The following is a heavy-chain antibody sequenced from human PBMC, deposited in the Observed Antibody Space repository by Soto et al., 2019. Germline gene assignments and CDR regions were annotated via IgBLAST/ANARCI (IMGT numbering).Heavy chain of an antibody. CDR3: ARDLCTTASCSTQHFDV. CDR1: GYTFTSYG. D-gene: IGHD2-2*01. CDR2: ISVYTGNK. J-gene: IGHJ6*02. V-gene: IGHV1-18*04. Sequence: QVQRVQSGGEVTKPGASVKVSCKSSGYTFTSYGVNWVRQATGQGLEWLGWISVYTGNKKYAQKFQDRVTLTTEASTSTAYMELRSLRSDDTAVYYCARDLCTTASCSTQHFDVWGQGTTVTVSS.